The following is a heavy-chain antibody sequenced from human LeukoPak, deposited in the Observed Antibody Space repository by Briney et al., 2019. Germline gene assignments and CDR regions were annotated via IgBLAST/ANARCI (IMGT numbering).Heavy chain of an antibody. J-gene: IGHJ6*03. V-gene: IGHV4-4*09. CDR3: ARGVWAYGDYGSTDYYYYMDV. CDR1: GDSVRNHY. CDR2: IYNIGMSIYRSGST. Sequence: SETLSLTCSVSGDSVRNHYWSWIRQPPRKGLEWIGYIYNIGMSIYRSGSTNYNPSLESRVTISVDTSKNQFSLKLSSVTAADTAVYYCARGVWAYGDYGSTDYYYYMDVWGKGTTVTVSS. D-gene: IGHD4-17*01.